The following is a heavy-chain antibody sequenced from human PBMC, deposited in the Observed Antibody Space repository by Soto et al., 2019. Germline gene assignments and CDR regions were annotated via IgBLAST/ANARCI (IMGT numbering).Heavy chain of an antibody. CDR1: GFTFSDYG. J-gene: IGHJ4*02. V-gene: IGHV3-33*01. CDR2: IWFDGSTK. D-gene: IGHD4-17*01. CDR3: ARVGAADYLNYFDS. Sequence: QVQLVESGGGVVQPGRSLRLSCAVSGFTFSDYGMYWVRQAPGKGLEWVAMIWFDGSTKHYADSVKGRFTISRDNSKNTLYLQMNSLRAEDTAVYYCARVGAADYLNYFDSGGQGPQATVSS.